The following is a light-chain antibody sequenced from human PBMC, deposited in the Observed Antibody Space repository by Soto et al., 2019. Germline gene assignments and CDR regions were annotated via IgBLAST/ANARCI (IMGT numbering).Light chain of an antibody. CDR1: QDISNY. CDR2: DAS. Sequence: DIQMTQSPSSLSASVGDRVTITCQASQDISNYLNWYQQKLGKAPKLLIYDASNLETGVPSRFSGSGSGTDFTFTISSLQPEDIATYYCQQYDSLPPITFGQGTRLEIK. V-gene: IGKV1-33*01. CDR3: QQYDSLPPIT. J-gene: IGKJ5*01.